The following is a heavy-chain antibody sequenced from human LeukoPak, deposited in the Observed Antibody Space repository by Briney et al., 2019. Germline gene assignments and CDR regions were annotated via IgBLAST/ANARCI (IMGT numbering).Heavy chain of an antibody. CDR3: TRDLYGSEDD. V-gene: IGHV3-23*01. D-gene: IGHD3-10*01. Sequence: GRSLRLSCAASGFTFSTYGMHWVRQAAGKGLEWVSTILSGGDTYYADSVRGRFTISRDNSKTSLYLQMNNLRADDTAIYYCTRDLYGSEDDWGQGSLVTVSS. CDR1: GFTFSTYG. J-gene: IGHJ4*02. CDR2: ILSGGDT.